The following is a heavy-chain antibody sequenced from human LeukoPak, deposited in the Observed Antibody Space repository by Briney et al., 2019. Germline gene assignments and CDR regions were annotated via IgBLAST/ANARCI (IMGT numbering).Heavy chain of an antibody. V-gene: IGHV1-69*13. CDR1: GGTFSSYA. J-gene: IGHJ4*02. CDR2: IIPIFGTA. CDR3: ARRTTVVQSGYRYFDY. D-gene: IGHD4-23*01. Sequence: GASVKVSCKASGGTFSSYAISWVRQAPGQGLEWMGGIIPIFGTANYAQKFQGRATITADESTSTAYMELSSLRSEDTAVYYCARRTTVVQSGYRYFDYWGQGTLVTVSS.